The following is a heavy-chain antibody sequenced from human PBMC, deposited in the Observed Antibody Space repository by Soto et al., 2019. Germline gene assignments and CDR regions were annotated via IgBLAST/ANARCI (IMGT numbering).Heavy chain of an antibody. CDR2: IIPIFGTA. Sequence: ASVKVSCKASGGTFSSYAISWVRQAPGQGLEWMGGIIPIFGTANYAQKFQGRVTITADESTSTAYMELSSLRSEDTAVYYCARKKRRYSSLEGMDVWGQGTTVTVSS. D-gene: IGHD6-13*01. CDR3: ARKKRRYSSLEGMDV. CDR1: GGTFSSYA. V-gene: IGHV1-69*13. J-gene: IGHJ6*02.